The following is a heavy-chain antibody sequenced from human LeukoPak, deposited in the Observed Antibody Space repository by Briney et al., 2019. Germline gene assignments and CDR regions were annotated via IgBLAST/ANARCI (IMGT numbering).Heavy chain of an antibody. CDR1: GFTVSGTF. CDR3: ARSDYTSGWYFYY. Sequence: GGSLRLSCAASGFTVSGTFMSWVRQAPGKGLEWVSIIYSDDSRYSADSEKGRFTISRDNSKNTLYLQMNSLRAEDTAVYYCARSDYTSGWYFYYWGQGTLVTVSS. CDR2: IYSDDSR. J-gene: IGHJ4*02. D-gene: IGHD6-19*01. V-gene: IGHV3-53*01.